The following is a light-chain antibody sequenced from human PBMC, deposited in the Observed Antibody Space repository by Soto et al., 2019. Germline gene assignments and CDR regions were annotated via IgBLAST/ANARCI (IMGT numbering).Light chain of an antibody. CDR2: GAS. CDR1: QSVSSK. J-gene: IGKJ1*01. V-gene: IGKV3-15*01. Sequence: EIVVTQSPSTLSVSPLERSTLSCRASQSVSSKLAWYQQKPGQAPRLLIYGASTRATGIPARFSGSGSGTEFTLTISSLQSEDFAVYYCQQYNNWPPWTFGQGTKVDSK. CDR3: QQYNNWPPWT.